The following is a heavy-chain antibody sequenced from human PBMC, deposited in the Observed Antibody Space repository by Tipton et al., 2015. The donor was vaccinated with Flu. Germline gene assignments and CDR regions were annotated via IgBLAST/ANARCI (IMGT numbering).Heavy chain of an antibody. CDR3: AREGGGTYGFDS. D-gene: IGHD1-1*01. V-gene: IGHV4-31*03. Sequence: TLSLTCSVSGGALTGGNYFWTWIRQHPAKGLEWIGYIYSSENTYYNPSLKSRVTISLDTSKRQFSLHLTSVAAADTAVYYCAREGGGTYGFDSCGQGMLVTVSS. J-gene: IGHJ4*02. CDR1: GGALTGGNYF. CDR2: IYSSENT.